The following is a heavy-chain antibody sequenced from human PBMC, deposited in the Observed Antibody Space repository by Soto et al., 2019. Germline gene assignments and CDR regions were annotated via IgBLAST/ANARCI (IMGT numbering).Heavy chain of an antibody. CDR2: ISYDGSNK. V-gene: IGHV3-30-3*01. CDR3: AREPYDNEYFQH. D-gene: IGHD3-22*01. J-gene: IGHJ1*01. CDR1: GFTFSSYA. Sequence: PGGSLRLSCAASGFTFSSYAMHWVRQAPGKGLEWVAVISYDGSNKYYADSVKGRFTISRDNSKNTLYLQMNSLRAEDTAVYYCAREPYDNEYFQHWGQGTLVTVSS.